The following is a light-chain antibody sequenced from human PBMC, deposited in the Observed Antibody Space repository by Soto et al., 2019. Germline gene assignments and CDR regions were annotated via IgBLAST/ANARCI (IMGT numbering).Light chain of an antibody. CDR1: QSLVYSDGNTY. J-gene: IGKJ5*01. CDR2: KVS. Sequence: DVVMTQSPLSLPVTLGQPASISCRSSQSLVYSDGNTYLNWFQQRPGQSPRRLIYKVSNRDSGVPDRLGGSGSGTDFTLKISRVEAEAVGVYYCMQGTHWPPTFGQGTRLEIK. CDR3: MQGTHWPPT. V-gene: IGKV2-30*01.